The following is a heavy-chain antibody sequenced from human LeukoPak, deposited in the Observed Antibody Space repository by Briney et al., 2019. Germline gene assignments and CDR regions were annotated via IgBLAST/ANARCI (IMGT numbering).Heavy chain of an antibody. V-gene: IGHV3-9*01. D-gene: IGHD6-19*01. Sequence: GRSLRLSCAASGFTFDDYAMHWVRHAPGKGLEWVSGISWNSGSIGYADSVKGRFTISRDNAKNSLYLQMNSLRAEDTALYYCAKDKVAVAGSYWYFDLWGRGTLVTVSS. CDR1: GFTFDDYA. CDR3: AKDKVAVAGSYWYFDL. J-gene: IGHJ2*01. CDR2: ISWNSGSI.